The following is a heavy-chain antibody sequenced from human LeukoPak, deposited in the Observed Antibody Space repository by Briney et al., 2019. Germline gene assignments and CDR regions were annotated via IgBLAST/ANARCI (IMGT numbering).Heavy chain of an antibody. J-gene: IGHJ4*02. D-gene: IGHD6-19*01. Sequence: PSETLSLTCTVSGGSISSYYWSWIRQPPGKGLGGIGYIYYSGSTNYNPSLKSRVTISVDTSKNQFSLKLSSVTAADTAVYYCARHSGIAVAGADFDYWGQGTLVTVSS. CDR1: GGSISSYY. V-gene: IGHV4-59*08. CDR2: IYYSGST. CDR3: ARHSGIAVAGADFDY.